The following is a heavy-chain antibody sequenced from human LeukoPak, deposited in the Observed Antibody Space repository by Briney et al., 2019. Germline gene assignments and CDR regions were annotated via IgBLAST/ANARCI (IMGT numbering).Heavy chain of an antibody. CDR1: GYTFTGYY. Sequence: ASVKVSCKASGYTFTGYYMHWVRQAPGQGLEWMGRINPNSGGTNYAQKFQGRVTMTRDTSISTAYMELGRLRSDDTAVYYCARGMITFGGVIVYWGQGTLVTVSS. CDR3: ARGMITFGGVIVY. CDR2: INPNSGGT. D-gene: IGHD3-16*02. V-gene: IGHV1-2*06. J-gene: IGHJ4*02.